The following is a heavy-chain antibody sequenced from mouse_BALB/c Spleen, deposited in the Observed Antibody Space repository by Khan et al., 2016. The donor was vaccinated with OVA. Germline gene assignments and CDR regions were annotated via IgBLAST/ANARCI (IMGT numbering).Heavy chain of an antibody. Sequence: QVQLQQSGPELVKPGASVKMSCKASGYTFTDYVISWVKQRTGQGLEWIGEIYPGSGNTNYNEKFRGKATLTADKSSSTAYMQVSSLTSEESAVYFCDRPSYYYGSNSYWFFHVGGAGTTVTVSS. D-gene: IGHD1-1*01. CDR2: IYPGSGNT. J-gene: IGHJ1*01. CDR1: GYTFTDYV. V-gene: IGHV1-81*01. CDR3: DRPSYYYGSNSYWFFHV.